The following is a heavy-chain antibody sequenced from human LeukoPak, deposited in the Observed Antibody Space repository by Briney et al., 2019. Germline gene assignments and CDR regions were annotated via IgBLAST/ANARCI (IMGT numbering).Heavy chain of an antibody. Sequence: GGSLRLSCAASGFTFSSYSMNWVRQAPGKGLEWVSYISSSSSTIYYADSVKGRFTISRDNAKNSLYLQMNSLRAEDTAVYYCARSYCSSTSCYFGFDYYGMDVWGQGTTVTVSS. J-gene: IGHJ6*02. V-gene: IGHV3-48*04. CDR1: GFTFSSYS. CDR3: ARSYCSSTSCYFGFDYYGMDV. CDR2: ISSSSSTI. D-gene: IGHD2-2*01.